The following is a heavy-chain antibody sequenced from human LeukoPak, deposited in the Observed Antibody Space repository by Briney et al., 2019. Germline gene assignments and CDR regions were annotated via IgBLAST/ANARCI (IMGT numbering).Heavy chain of an antibody. CDR2: IYYSGST. J-gene: IGHJ5*02. D-gene: IGHD2-2*01. V-gene: IGHV4-59*01. CDR3: ARGSVVPAAMSWFDP. Sequence: SETLSLTCTVSGGFISSYYWSWIRQPPGKGLEWIGYIYYSGSTNYNPSLKSRVTISVDTSKNQFSLKLSSVTAADTAVYYCARGSVVPAAMSWFDPWGQGTLVTVSS. CDR1: GGFISSYY.